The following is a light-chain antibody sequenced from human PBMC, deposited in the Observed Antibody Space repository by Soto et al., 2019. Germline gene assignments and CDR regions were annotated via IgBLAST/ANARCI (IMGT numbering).Light chain of an antibody. CDR2: DAS. V-gene: IGKV3-11*01. Sequence: EIVLTQSPATLSLSPGERATLSCRASQSVSSYLAWYQHKPGQAPRLLISDASNRATGIPARFSGSGSGTDFTLTISSLAPEDSAVYYCQQHSNWLFTFGPGTTVDIK. CDR3: QQHSNWLFT. J-gene: IGKJ3*01. CDR1: QSVSSY.